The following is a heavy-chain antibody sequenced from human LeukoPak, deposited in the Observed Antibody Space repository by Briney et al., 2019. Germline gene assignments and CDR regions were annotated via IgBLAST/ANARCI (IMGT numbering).Heavy chain of an antibody. V-gene: IGHV3-74*01. Sequence: PGGSLRLSCAASGITFSSYWMHWVRQAPGKGLVWVSRINSDGSSTSYADSVKGRFTISRDNAKNTLYLQMNSLRAEDTAVYYCASYYGSGSYFDYWGQGTLVTVSS. J-gene: IGHJ4*02. D-gene: IGHD3-10*01. CDR1: GITFSSYW. CDR2: INSDGSST. CDR3: ASYYGSGSYFDY.